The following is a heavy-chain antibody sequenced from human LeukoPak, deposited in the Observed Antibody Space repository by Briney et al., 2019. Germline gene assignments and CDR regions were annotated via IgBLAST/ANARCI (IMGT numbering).Heavy chain of an antibody. J-gene: IGHJ6*02. V-gene: IGHV3-7*01. CDR3: ARAYNALDV. CDR2: IKPDGSDK. CDR1: EFTFGSYW. Sequence: PGGSLRLSCAASEFTFGSYWMNWVRQAPGKGLEWVANIKPDGSDKYYVGSVKGRFTISRDNAKNSLYLQMNSLRAEDTAVYYCARAYNALDVWGQGTTVTVSS.